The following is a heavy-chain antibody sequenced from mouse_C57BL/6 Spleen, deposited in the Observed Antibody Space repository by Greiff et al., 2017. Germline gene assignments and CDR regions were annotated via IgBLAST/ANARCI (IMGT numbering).Heavy chain of an antibody. D-gene: IGHD4-1*01. V-gene: IGHV1-62-2*01. Sequence: QVQLQQSGAELVKPGASVKLSCKASGYTFTEYTINWVKQRSGQGLEWIGWFYPGSGSIKYNEKFKDKATLTAAKSTSTGYMELSRLTSEDSAVYFCAIHEAAFGSYWDFDVWGTGTTVTVSS. J-gene: IGHJ1*03. CDR2: FYPGSGSI. CDR3: AIHEAAFGSYWDFDV. CDR1: GYTFTEYT.